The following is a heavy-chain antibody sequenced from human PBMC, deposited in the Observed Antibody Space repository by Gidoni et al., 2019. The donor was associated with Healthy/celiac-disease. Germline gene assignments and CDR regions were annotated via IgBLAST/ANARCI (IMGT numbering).Heavy chain of an antibody. CDR1: GGSISSGSYY. CDR3: ARVPYDSSGYYTFDY. Sequence: QVQLQESGPGLVKPSQTLSLTCTVSGGSISSGSYYWSWIRQPAGKGLEWIGRIYTSGSTNYNPSLKSRVTISVDTSKNQFSLKLSSVTAADTAVYYCARVPYDSSGYYTFDYWGQGTLVTVSS. CDR2: IYTSGST. V-gene: IGHV4-61*02. J-gene: IGHJ4*02. D-gene: IGHD3-22*01.